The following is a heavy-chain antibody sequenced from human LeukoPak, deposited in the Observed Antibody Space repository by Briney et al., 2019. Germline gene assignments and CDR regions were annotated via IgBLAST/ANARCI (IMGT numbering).Heavy chain of an antibody. CDR1: GFTFSSYG. J-gene: IGHJ4*02. D-gene: IGHD5-18*01. CDR2: ISYDGSNK. CDR3: AKDSGGYTYVFDY. V-gene: IGHV3-30*18. Sequence: GGSLRLSCAASGFTFSSYGMHWVRQAPGKGLEWVAVISYDGSNKYYGDSVRGRFTISRDNSNNTLYLQMNSLRAEDTAVYYCAKDSGGYTYVFDYWGQGTLVTVSS.